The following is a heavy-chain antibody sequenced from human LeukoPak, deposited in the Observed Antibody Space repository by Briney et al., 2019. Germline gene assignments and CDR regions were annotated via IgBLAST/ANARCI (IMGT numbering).Heavy chain of an antibody. V-gene: IGHV3-30*10. CDR1: GFTFSSYA. D-gene: IGHD2-2*01. Sequence: GGSLRLACAASGFTFSSYAMSWVRQAPGKGLEWVAVISYDGSNKYYTDSVKGRFTISRDNSKNTLYLQMNSLRAEDTAVYYCARDLGGVPAAYYFDYWGQGTLVTVSS. CDR3: ARDLGGVPAAYYFDY. J-gene: IGHJ4*02. CDR2: ISYDGSNK.